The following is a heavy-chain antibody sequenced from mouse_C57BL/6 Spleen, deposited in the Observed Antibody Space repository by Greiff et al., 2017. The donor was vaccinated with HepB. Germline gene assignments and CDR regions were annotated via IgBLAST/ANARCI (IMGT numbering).Heavy chain of an antibody. CDR3: ARHHYYGSIYAMDY. CDR1: GYTFTSYW. V-gene: IGHV1-72*01. CDR2: IDPNSGGT. J-gene: IGHJ4*01. Sequence: VQLQQPGAELVKPGASVKLSCKASGYTFTSYWMHWVKQRPGRGLEWIGRIDPNSGGTKYNEKFKSKATLTVDKPSSTAYMQLSSLTSEDSAVYYCARHHYYGSIYAMDYWGQGTSVTVSS. D-gene: IGHD1-1*01.